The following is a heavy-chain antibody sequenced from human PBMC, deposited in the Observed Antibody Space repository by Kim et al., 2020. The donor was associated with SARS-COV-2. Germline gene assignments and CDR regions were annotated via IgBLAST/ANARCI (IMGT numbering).Heavy chain of an antibody. CDR2: IIPIFGTA. CDR1: GGTFSSYA. CDR3: AGDYGGNSRHLTYGMDV. D-gene: IGHD4-17*01. Sequence: SVKVSCKASGGTFSSYAISWVRQAPGQGLEWMGGIIPIFGTANYAQKFQGRVTITADESTSTAYMELSSLRSEDTAVYYCAGDYGGNSRHLTYGMDVWGQGTTVTVSS. V-gene: IGHV1-69*13. J-gene: IGHJ6*02.